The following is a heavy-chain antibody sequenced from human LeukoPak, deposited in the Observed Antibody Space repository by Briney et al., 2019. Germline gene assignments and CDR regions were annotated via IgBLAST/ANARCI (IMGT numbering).Heavy chain of an antibody. Sequence: GGSLRLSCAASGFTFSSYAMRWVRQAPGKGLEWVSAVTGSGGTTYYADSVEGRFTISRDNSKNTLYLQMNSLRAEDTAVYYCARRGSGSYSHFDYWGQGTLVTVSS. V-gene: IGHV3-23*01. J-gene: IGHJ4*02. CDR3: ARRGSGSYSHFDY. CDR1: GFTFSSYA. CDR2: VTGSGGTT. D-gene: IGHD3-10*01.